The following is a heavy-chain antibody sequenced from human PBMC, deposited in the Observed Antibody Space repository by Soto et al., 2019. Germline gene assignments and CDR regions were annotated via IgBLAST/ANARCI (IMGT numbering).Heavy chain of an antibody. J-gene: IGHJ6*02. V-gene: IGHV5-51*01. D-gene: IGHD5-12*01. CDR3: ARLGQYSGYDKYYYYYYGMDV. Sequence: GGALQISSEGFGYNVTRYWICSGPQKTRKSREWRGVIYPGDSDTRYSPSFQGQVTISADKSISTAYLQWSSLKASDTAMYYCARLGQYSGYDKYYYYYYGMDVWGQGTTVTVSS. CDR1: GYNVTRYW. CDR2: IYPGDSDT.